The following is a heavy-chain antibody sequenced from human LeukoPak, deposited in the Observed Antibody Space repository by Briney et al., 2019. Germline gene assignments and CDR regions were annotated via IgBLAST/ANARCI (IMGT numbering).Heavy chain of an antibody. CDR1: GYTFTGYY. Sequence: GAPVKVSCKASGYTFTGYYMHWVRQAPGQGVEWMGWINPNSGGTNYAQKFQGRVTMTRDTSISTAYMELSRLRSDDTAVYYCAVGIAAAGYYFDYWGQGTLVTVSS. V-gene: IGHV1-2*02. CDR3: AVGIAAAGYYFDY. J-gene: IGHJ4*02. CDR2: INPNSGGT. D-gene: IGHD6-13*01.